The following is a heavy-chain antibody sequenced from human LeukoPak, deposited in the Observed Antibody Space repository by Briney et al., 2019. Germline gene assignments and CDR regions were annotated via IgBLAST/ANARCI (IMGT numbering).Heavy chain of an antibody. CDR3: ARYVDYYDSSGYTALDY. CDR2: INPSTGGT. J-gene: IGHJ4*02. D-gene: IGHD3-22*01. Sequence: ASVKLSCKASGYTFTAYYMHWVRQAPGQGLEWMGWINPSTGGTYYAQKFQGRVTMTRDTSINTAYMELSRLRSEDTAGYYCARYVDYYDSSGYTALDYWGRGTLVTVSS. V-gene: IGHV1-2*02. CDR1: GYTFTAYY.